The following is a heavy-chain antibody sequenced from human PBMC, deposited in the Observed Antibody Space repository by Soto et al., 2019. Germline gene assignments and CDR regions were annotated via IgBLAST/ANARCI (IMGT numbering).Heavy chain of an antibody. Sequence: LRLSCAASGFTFSGSAMHWVRQASGKGLEWVGRIRSKANSYATTYAASVKGRFTISRDDSKNTAYLQMNSLKTEDTAVYYCARRNYYDSSGYYYWGQGTLVTVSS. V-gene: IGHV3-73*01. D-gene: IGHD3-22*01. CDR2: IRSKANSYAT. CDR1: GFTFSGSA. CDR3: ARRNYYDSSGYYY. J-gene: IGHJ4*02.